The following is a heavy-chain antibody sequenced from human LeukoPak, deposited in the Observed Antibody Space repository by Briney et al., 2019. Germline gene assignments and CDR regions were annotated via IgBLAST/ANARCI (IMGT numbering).Heavy chain of an antibody. CDR3: ARGVAS. Sequence: SETLSLTCTVSGDSISSTSYYWGWIRQPPGKGLEWIGNIYYSGSTNYNPSPKSRVTISVDTSKNQFSLKLSSVTAADTAVYYCARGVASWGQGTLVTISS. V-gene: IGHV4-39*01. CDR2: IYYSGST. J-gene: IGHJ4*02. CDR1: GDSISSTSYY.